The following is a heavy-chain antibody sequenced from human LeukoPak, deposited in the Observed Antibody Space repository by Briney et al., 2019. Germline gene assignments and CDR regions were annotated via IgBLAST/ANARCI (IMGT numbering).Heavy chain of an antibody. Sequence: GGSLRLSCAASGFNFADSAMSWVRQTPRKGLEWVSLISFNGRNTYYGDSVKGRFTISRDNSKNTLYLQMNSLRAEDTAVYYCAKDEYYYDSSGYYSNWFDPWGQGTLVTVSS. CDR1: GFNFADSA. D-gene: IGHD3-22*01. V-gene: IGHV3-23*01. CDR3: AKDEYYYDSSGYYSNWFDP. J-gene: IGHJ5*02. CDR2: ISFNGRNT.